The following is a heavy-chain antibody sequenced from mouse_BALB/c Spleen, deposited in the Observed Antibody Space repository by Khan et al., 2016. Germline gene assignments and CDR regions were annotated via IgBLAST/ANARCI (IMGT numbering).Heavy chain of an antibody. V-gene: IGHV14-3*02. CDR3: ARGMITTEDY. CDR2: INPANGNT. Sequence: VQLKQSGAELVKPGASVKLSCTASGFNIKDTYIHWVMQRPEQGLEWIGRINPANGNTKYDPEFQGKATITADTSSNTAYLQLSSLTSEDTAVYYCARGMITTEDYWGQGTTLTVSS. CDR1: GFNIKDTY. J-gene: IGHJ2*01. D-gene: IGHD2-4*01.